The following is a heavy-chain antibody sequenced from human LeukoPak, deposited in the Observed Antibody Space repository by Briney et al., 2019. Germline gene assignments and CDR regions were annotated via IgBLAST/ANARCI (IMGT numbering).Heavy chain of an antibody. V-gene: IGHV3-30*02. CDR3: AKVGLPNYYYYMDV. D-gene: IGHD3-10*01. Sequence: GGSLRLSCAASGFIFSDYWMTWVRQAPGKGLEWVAFIRYDGSNKYYADSVKGRFTISRDNSKNTLYLQMNSLRAEDTAVYYCAKVGLPNYYYYMDVWGKGTTVTVSS. CDR1: GFIFSDYW. CDR2: IRYDGSNK. J-gene: IGHJ6*03.